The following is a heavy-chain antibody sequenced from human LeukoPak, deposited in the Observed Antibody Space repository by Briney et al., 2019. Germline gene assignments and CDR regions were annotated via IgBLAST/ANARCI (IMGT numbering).Heavy chain of an antibody. D-gene: IGHD6-13*01. Sequence: GGSLRLSCAASGFTSSSYWMSWVRQAPGKGLEWVANIKQDGSEKYYVDSVKGRFTISRDNAKNSLYLQMNSLRAEDTAVYYCARVRRSSWYFDYWGQGTLVTVSS. V-gene: IGHV3-7*01. CDR1: GFTSSSYW. CDR3: ARVRRSSWYFDY. J-gene: IGHJ4*02. CDR2: IKQDGSEK.